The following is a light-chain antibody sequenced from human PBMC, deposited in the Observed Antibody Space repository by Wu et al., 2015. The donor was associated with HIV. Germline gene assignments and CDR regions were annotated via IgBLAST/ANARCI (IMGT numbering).Light chain of an antibody. V-gene: IGKV3-20*01. J-gene: IGKJ1*01. CDR1: RSISNNY. CDR3: QQYSSSPST. CDR2: GAS. Sequence: ELVLTQSPGTLSLSPGERATLSCRASRSISNNYLAWYQQQVGQAPRLLIYGASTRATGIPDRFSGSGSGTDFTLTISRLEPEDFAVYYCQQYSSSPSTFGQGTTVEI.